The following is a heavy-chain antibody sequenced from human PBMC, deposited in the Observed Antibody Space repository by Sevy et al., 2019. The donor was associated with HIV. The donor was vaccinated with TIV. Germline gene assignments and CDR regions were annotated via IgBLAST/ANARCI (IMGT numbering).Heavy chain of an antibody. J-gene: IGHJ4*02. CDR1: GYTFSSNG. CDR3: ARVPTYYFGSGTYFDY. Sequence: ASVKVSCKASGYTFSSNGIAWVRQAPGQGLQWMGWIGVYNGNSNYAQNLRDRVTMTTDTSTRTAYMELKSLRSDETAVYYCARVPTYYFGSGTYFDYWGQGTLVTVSS. CDR2: IGVYNGNS. V-gene: IGHV1-18*01. D-gene: IGHD3-10*01.